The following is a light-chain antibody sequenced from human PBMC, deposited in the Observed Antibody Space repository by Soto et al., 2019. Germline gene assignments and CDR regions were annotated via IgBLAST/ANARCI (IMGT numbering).Light chain of an antibody. CDR1: ESVSSSY. V-gene: IGKV3-20*01. CDR3: QQYGYSRT. J-gene: IGKJ1*01. Sequence: EIVLTQSPCTLSSSPGERATLSCRASESVSSSYLAWYQQKPGQAPRLLIYGASSRATGIPDRFSGSGSGTDFTLTISTLEPEDFAIYYCQQYGYSRTFGQGTKVDNK. CDR2: GAS.